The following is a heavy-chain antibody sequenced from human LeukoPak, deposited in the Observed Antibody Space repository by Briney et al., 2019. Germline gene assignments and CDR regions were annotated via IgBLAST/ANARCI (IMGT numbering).Heavy chain of an antibody. CDR2: IRDDGSNK. V-gene: IGHV3-30*02. CDR1: GFTFSGYG. CDR3: AKVTRCAVSAISYFQH. Sequence: AGSLRLSCAASGFTFSGYGMHWVRQAPGKGLEWVGFIRDDGSNKYYADSVKGRFTIYRDNSKNTLSLQMNSLRAEDTAVYYCAKVTRCAVSAISYFQHWGQGTLVTVSS. J-gene: IGHJ1*01. D-gene: IGHD3-9*01.